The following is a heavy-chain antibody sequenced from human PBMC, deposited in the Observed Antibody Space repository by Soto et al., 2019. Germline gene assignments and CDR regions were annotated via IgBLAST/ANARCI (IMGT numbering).Heavy chain of an antibody. CDR2: IYPSGST. V-gene: IGHV4-30-2*01. CDR3: ARAGGLGAVAVDY. CDR1: GGSISSGGYS. J-gene: IGHJ4*02. Sequence: QLQLQESGSGLVKPSQTLSLTCAVSGGSISSGGYSWSWIRQPPGKGLEWIGYIYPSGSTYYNPSIKGRVTISVDRSKNQFSLKLSSVTAADTAVYYCARAGGLGAVAVDYWGQGTLVTVSS. D-gene: IGHD6-19*01.